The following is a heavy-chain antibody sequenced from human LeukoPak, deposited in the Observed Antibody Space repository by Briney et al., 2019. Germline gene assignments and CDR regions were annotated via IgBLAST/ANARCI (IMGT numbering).Heavy chain of an antibody. Sequence: PGGSLRLSCAASGFTFSSYSLNWVRQAPGKGLEWVSAISGSGGSTYYADSVKGRSTISRDNSKNTLYLQMNSLRAEDTAVYYCAKDSLPYDYPTRYFDYWGQGTLVTVSS. V-gene: IGHV3-23*01. CDR2: ISGSGGST. D-gene: IGHD3-16*01. CDR3: AKDSLPYDYPTRYFDY. J-gene: IGHJ4*02. CDR1: GFTFSSYS.